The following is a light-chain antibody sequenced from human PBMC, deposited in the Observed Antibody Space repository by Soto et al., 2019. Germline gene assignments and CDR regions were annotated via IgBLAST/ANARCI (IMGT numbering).Light chain of an antibody. Sequence: QSALTQPPSASGSPGQSVTISCTGTSSDVGGYNYVSWYQQHPGKAPKLMIYEVSKRPSGVPDRFSGSKSGNTASLTVSGLQAEDEADYYCSSYAGSHIPFGTGTKLTVL. CDR2: EVS. CDR1: SSDVGGYNY. J-gene: IGLJ1*01. V-gene: IGLV2-8*01. CDR3: SSYAGSHIP.